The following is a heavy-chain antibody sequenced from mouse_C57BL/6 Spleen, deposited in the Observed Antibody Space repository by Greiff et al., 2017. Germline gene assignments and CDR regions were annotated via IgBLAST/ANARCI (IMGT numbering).Heavy chain of an antibody. CDR3: ARYGRLPYFDY. D-gene: IGHD2-4*01. CDR2: IRNKANGYTT. CDR1: GFTFTDYY. V-gene: IGHV7-3*01. J-gene: IGHJ2*01. Sequence: EVKLVESGGGLVQPGGSLSLSCAASGFTFTDYYMSWVRQPPGKALEWLGFIRNKANGYTTEYNASVKGRFTISRDNSQSILYLQMNALRAEDSATYYCARYGRLPYFDYWGQGTTLTVSS.